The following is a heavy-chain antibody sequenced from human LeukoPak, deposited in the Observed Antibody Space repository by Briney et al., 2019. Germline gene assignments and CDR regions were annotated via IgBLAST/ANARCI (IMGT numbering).Heavy chain of an antibody. CDR2: IYTTEQT. Sequence: GGSLRLSCVGSGFTVSDNYMNWVRQTPGKGLEWVSVIYTTEQTYYADSVKGRFTISRDNAKNMLYLQVSSLRAEDTAVYYCATQQGGNPAYWGQGTLVTVSS. J-gene: IGHJ4*02. CDR3: ATQQGGNPAY. V-gene: IGHV3-66*01. CDR1: GFTVSDNY. D-gene: IGHD1-14*01.